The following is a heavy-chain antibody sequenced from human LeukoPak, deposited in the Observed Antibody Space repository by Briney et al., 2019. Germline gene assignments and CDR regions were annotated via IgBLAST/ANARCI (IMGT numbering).Heavy chain of an antibody. CDR1: GFTFSSYA. Sequence: GGSLRLSCAASGFTFSSYAMHWVRQAPGKGLEWVAVISYDGSNKYYADSVKGRLTISRDNSKNTVYLQMNSLRAEDTAMYYCAVYNFWGQGTLVTVSS. CDR2: ISYDGSNK. V-gene: IGHV3-30-3*01. CDR3: AVYNF. J-gene: IGHJ4*02. D-gene: IGHD5/OR15-5a*01.